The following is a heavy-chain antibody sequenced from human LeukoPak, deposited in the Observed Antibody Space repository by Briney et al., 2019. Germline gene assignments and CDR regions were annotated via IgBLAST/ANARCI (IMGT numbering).Heavy chain of an antibody. CDR2: ISGSGGST. CDR1: GFTFSSYA. D-gene: IGHD3-3*01. J-gene: IGHJ4*02. CDR3: AKGARSYDFWSGYDPNFDY. Sequence: PGGSLRLSCAASGFTFSSYAMRWVRQAPGKGLEWVSAISGSGGSTYYADSVKGRFTISRDNSKNTLYLQMNSLRAEDTAVYYCAKGARSYDFWSGYDPNFDYWGQGTLVTVSS. V-gene: IGHV3-23*01.